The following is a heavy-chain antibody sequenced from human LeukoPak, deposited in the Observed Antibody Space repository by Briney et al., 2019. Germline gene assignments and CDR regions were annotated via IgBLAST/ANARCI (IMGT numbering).Heavy chain of an antibody. V-gene: IGHV4-61*02. J-gene: IGHJ3*02. Sequence: RSQTLSLTCTVSGGSISSGSYYWSWIRQPAGKGLEWIGRIYTSGSTNYNPSLKSRVTISVDTSKNQFSLKLSSVTAADTAVYYCARAIRSFDIGGQGTMSPSLQ. CDR1: GGSISSGSYY. CDR2: IYTSGST. CDR3: ARAIRSFDI. D-gene: IGHD3-3*01.